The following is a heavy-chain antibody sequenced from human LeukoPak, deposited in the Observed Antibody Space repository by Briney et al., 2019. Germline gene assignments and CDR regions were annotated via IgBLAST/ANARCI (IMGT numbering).Heavy chain of an antibody. Sequence: PGGSLRLSCAASGFIFSYYSMNWVRQAPGKGLEWVSSINSNRNYMSYADSVKGRFTISRDNAKNSLYLQMTSLRAEDTAVYYCARSEFEAFDMWGQGTMVTVSS. V-gene: IGHV3-21*01. J-gene: IGHJ3*02. D-gene: IGHD3-10*01. CDR3: ARSEFEAFDM. CDR2: INSNRNYM. CDR1: GFIFSYYS.